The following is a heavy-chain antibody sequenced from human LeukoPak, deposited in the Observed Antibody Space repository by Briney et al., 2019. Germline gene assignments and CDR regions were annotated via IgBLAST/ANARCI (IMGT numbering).Heavy chain of an antibody. Sequence: ASVKVSCKVSGYTLTELSMHWVRQAPGKGLEWMGGFDPEDGETIYAQKFQGRVTMTEDTSTDTAYMELSSLRSEDTAVYYCATSITIFGVVNMHTPGGYWGQGTLVTVSS. V-gene: IGHV1-24*01. CDR3: ATSITIFGVVNMHTPGGY. CDR1: GYTLTELS. D-gene: IGHD3-3*01. J-gene: IGHJ4*02. CDR2: FDPEDGET.